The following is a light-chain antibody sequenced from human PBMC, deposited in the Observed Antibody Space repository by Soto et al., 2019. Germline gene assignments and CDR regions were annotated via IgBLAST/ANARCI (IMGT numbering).Light chain of an antibody. CDR2: GAS. CDR3: QHQGT. Sequence: EIVLTQSPGTVSLSPGERATLSCRASQSVTSNYLAWYQQKPGQSPRLLIYGASSRATGIPDRFSGGGSGTDFTLTISRLEPEDFAVYFCQHQGTFGQGTKVEIK. CDR1: QSVTSNY. V-gene: IGKV3-20*01. J-gene: IGKJ1*01.